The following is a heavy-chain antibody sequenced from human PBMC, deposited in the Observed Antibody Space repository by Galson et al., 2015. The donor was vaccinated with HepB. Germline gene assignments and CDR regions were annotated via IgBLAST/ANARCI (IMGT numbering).Heavy chain of an antibody. V-gene: IGHV3-21*01. CDR1: GFTFKTYS. D-gene: IGHD1-26*01. J-gene: IGHJ4*01. CDR2: ISRKSNYI. CDR3: ARPPVGGPESGTPLYLLCP. Sequence: SLRLSCAGSGFTFKTYSMNWVRQAPGKGLEWVSSISRKSNYIYYADSVKGRFTISRDNAKKSLFLQMNTLRAEDTAVYFCARPPVGGPESGTPLYLLCPRGQGT.